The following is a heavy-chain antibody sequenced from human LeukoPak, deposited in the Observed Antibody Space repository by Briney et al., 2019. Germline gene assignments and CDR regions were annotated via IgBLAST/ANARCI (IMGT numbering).Heavy chain of an antibody. CDR1: GYTFTTYY. CDR3: ARALDSSGVDAFDI. Sequence: GASVKVSCKESGYTFTTYYMHWVRQAPGQGLEWMGIVNPSTGSTSYEHKFQGRVTLTRDTSMSTIYMELRSLRSEDTAVYYCARALDSSGVDAFDIWGQGTMVTVSS. CDR2: VNPSTGST. J-gene: IGHJ3*02. D-gene: IGHD3-22*01. V-gene: IGHV1-46*01.